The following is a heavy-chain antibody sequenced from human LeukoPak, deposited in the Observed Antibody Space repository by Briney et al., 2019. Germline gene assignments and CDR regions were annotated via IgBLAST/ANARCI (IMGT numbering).Heavy chain of an antibody. CDR1: GYTFTSYG. CDR2: ISAYNGNT. Sequence: ASVKVSCKASGYTFTSYGISWVQQAPGQGLEWMGWISAYNGNTNYAQKLQGRVTMTAETSTGTAYMDLRNLRFDDTAVYFCARSGRGTYYYFDLWGQGTLVTVSS. J-gene: IGHJ4*02. D-gene: IGHD1-26*01. CDR3: ARSGRGTYYYFDL. V-gene: IGHV1-18*01.